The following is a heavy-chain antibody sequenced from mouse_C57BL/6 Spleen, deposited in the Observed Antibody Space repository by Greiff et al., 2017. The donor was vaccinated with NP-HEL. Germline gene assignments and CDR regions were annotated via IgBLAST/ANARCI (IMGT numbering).Heavy chain of an antibody. J-gene: IGHJ3*01. CDR2: INPNNGGT. CDR1: GYTFTDYY. CDR3: ARRGYDGLFAY. V-gene: IGHV1-26*01. Sequence: VQLQQSGPELVKPGASVKISCKASGYTFTDYYMNWVKQSHGKSLEWIGDINPNNGGTSYNQKFKGKATLTVDKSSSTAYMELRSLTSEDSAVYYCARRGYDGLFAYWGQGTLVTVSA. D-gene: IGHD2-2*01.